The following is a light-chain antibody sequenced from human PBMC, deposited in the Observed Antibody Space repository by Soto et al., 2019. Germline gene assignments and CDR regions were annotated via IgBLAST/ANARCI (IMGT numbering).Light chain of an antibody. V-gene: IGLV2-14*01. CDR1: SRDIGAYNL. CDR3: STYTSRSTLV. J-gene: IGLJ2*01. Sequence: QSALTQPASVSGSPGQSITISCSGTSRDIGAYNLVSWYQQPPGKAPKLLIYEVRNRPSGISYRFSGSKSGTTASLTISSLLPEDEAGYYCSTYTSRSTLVFGGGTKLTVL. CDR2: EVR.